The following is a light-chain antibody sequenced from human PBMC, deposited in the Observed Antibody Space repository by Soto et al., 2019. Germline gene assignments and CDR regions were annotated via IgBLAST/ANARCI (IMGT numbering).Light chain of an antibody. CDR3: QHYNGYPIT. J-gene: IGKJ4*01. CDR2: KTS. CDR1: QNLNMW. V-gene: IGKV1-5*03. Sequence: DIQMTQSPSTLSASVGDRVTITCRASQNLNMWFVWYQQKPGRAPKVLIYKTSTLASGVPSRFSGSGSGTEFTLTVSSLQPDDVATYYCQHYNGYPITFGGGTKVEIK.